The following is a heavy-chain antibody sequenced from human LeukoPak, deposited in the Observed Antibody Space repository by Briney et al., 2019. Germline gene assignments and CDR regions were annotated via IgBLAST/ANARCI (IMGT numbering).Heavy chain of an antibody. V-gene: IGHV3-11*04. J-gene: IGHJ6*03. Sequence: GGSLRLSCAASGFTFSDYYMSWIRQAPGKGLEWVSYISSSGSTIYYADSVKGRFTISRDNAKNSLYLQMNSLRAEDTAVYYCARESFYGSSTYYYYYMDVWGKGTTVTVSS. CDR1: GFTFSDYY. CDR2: ISSSGSTI. CDR3: ARESFYGSSTYYYYYMDV. D-gene: IGHD1-26*01.